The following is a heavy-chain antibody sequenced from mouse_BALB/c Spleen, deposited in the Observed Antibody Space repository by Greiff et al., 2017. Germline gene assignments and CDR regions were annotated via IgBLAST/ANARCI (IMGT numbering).Heavy chain of an antibody. CDR1: GFTFSSYA. CDR3: ARWDYYYGSSPDY. J-gene: IGHJ2*01. D-gene: IGHD1-1*01. CDR2: ISSGGST. Sequence: EVHLVESGGGLVKPGGSLKLSCAASGFTFSSYAMSWVRQTPEKRLEWVASISSGGSTYYPDSVKGRFTISRDNARNILYLQMSRLRSEDTAMYYCARWDYYYGSSPDYWGQGTTLTVSS. V-gene: IGHV5-6-5*01.